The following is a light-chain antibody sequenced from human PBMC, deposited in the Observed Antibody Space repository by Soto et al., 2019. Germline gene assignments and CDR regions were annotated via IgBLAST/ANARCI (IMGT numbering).Light chain of an antibody. CDR2: AAS. J-gene: IGKJ2*01. CDR1: HSISNY. Sequence: IQMTQSPSSLSASVGDRVIITCRSDHSISNYLNWYQQRPGKVPKLLIYAASTLQSGVPSRFSGSGSGRVFTLTINSLQPEDFATYYCQQSYSTLGTFGRGTRVEI. V-gene: IGKV1-39*01. CDR3: QQSYSTLGT.